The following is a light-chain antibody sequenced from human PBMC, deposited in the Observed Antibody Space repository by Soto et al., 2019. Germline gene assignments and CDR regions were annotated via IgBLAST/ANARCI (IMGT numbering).Light chain of an antibody. CDR3: CSYAGSSTFGVV. V-gene: IGLV2-23*03. Sequence: QSLLTQPASVSGSPGQSITISCTGTSSDVGSYNFVSWYQQHPGKAPKLMIYEGSKRPSGVSNRFSGSKSGNTASLTISGLQAEDEADYYCCSYAGSSTFGVVFGGGTKLTVL. CDR2: EGS. CDR1: SSDVGSYNF. J-gene: IGLJ2*01.